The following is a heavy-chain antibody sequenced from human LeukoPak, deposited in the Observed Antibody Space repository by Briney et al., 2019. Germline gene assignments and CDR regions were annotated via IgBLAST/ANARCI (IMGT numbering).Heavy chain of an antibody. Sequence: PSETLSLTCTVSGGSISSGNYYWSWLRQPPGKGLEWIGYIYYSGSTYYNPALKSRITISVDTSKNQFSLKLSSVTAADTAVYYCARETYYNGSGSYYLDAFDIWGQGTMVTVSS. CDR1: GGSISSGNYY. CDR2: IYYSGST. J-gene: IGHJ3*02. D-gene: IGHD3-10*01. CDR3: ARETYYNGSGSYYLDAFDI. V-gene: IGHV4-30-4*08.